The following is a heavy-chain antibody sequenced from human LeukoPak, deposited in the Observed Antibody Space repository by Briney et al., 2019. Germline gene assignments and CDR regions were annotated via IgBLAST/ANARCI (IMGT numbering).Heavy chain of an antibody. Sequence: SQTLSLTCTVSGGSISSGGYYWSWIRQHPGKGLEWIGYIHYSGSTYYNPSLKSRVTISVDTSKNQFSLKLSSVTAADTAVYYCATNYDIGPFDYWGQGTLVTVSS. CDR1: GGSISSGGYY. J-gene: IGHJ4*02. CDR2: IHYSGST. CDR3: ATNYDIGPFDY. V-gene: IGHV4-31*03. D-gene: IGHD3-9*01.